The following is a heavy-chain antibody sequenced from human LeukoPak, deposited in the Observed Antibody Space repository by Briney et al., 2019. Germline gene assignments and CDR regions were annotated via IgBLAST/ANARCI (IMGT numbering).Heavy chain of an antibody. V-gene: IGHV1-69*01. CDR2: IIPIFGTA. CDR1: GGTFSSYA. Sequence: GSSVKVSCKASGGTFSSYAISWVRQAPGQGLEWMGGIIPIFGTANYAQKFQGRVTITADESTSTAYMELSSLRSEDTAVYYCAREYCSSTSCIGPHGYYYYMDVWGKGTTVTVSS. J-gene: IGHJ6*03. D-gene: IGHD2-2*01. CDR3: AREYCSSTSCIGPHGYYYYMDV.